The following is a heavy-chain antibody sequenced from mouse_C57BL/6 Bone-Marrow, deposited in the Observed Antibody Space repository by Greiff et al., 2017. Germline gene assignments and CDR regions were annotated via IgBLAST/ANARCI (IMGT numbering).Heavy chain of an antibody. D-gene: IGHD1-1*01. CDR3: ARRLRFYAMDY. J-gene: IGHJ4*01. V-gene: IGHV5-15*01. CDR1: GFTFSDYG. CDR2: ISNLAYSI. Sequence: EVKLVESGGGLVQPGGSLKLSCAASGFTFSDYGMAWVRQAPRKGPEWVAFISNLAYSIYYADTVTGRFTIARENAKNTLYLEMGSLRSEETAMYYCARRLRFYAMDYWGQGTSVTVSS.